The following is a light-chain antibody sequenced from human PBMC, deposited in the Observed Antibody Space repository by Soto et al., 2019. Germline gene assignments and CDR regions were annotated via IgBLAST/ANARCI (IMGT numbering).Light chain of an antibody. V-gene: IGKV1-39*01. J-gene: IGKJ5*01. CDR2: DAS. CDR3: QQSYSDPPIT. CDR1: QSISTY. Sequence: DIQMTQSPSSLSASVGDRVTITCRASQSISTYLNWYLQKPGKAPKLLIYDASTLQSGVLSRFSGSGSGTYFTLTISGLQPEDFATYYCQQSYSDPPITFGQGTRLEIK.